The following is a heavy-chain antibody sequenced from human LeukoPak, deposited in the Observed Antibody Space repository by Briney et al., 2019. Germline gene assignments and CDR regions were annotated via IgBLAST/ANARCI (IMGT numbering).Heavy chain of an antibody. CDR3: ARLQASGSYSDY. V-gene: IGHV5-51*01. J-gene: IGHJ4*02. Sequence: GESLKISCKASIYTFTNHWIGWVRQKPGKGLEWMGIIYFGDSDTRYSPSFQGQVTISADKSISTAYLQWSSLKASDTAMYYCARLQASGSYSDYWGQGTLVTVSS. D-gene: IGHD1-26*01. CDR1: IYTFTNHW. CDR2: IYFGDSDT.